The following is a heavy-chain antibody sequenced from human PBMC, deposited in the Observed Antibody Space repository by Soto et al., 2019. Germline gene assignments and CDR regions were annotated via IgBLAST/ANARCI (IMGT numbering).Heavy chain of an antibody. CDR2: IYYSGST. Sequence: SETLSLTCTVSGGSISSYYWSWSRQPPGKGLEWIGYIYYSGSTNYNTSLKSRVTISVDTSKNQFSLKLPSVTAAETAVYYCARAAGWDAFDYWGQGTLVTVSS. J-gene: IGHJ4*02. V-gene: IGHV4-59*01. CDR1: GGSISSYY. CDR3: ARAAGWDAFDY. D-gene: IGHD6-19*01.